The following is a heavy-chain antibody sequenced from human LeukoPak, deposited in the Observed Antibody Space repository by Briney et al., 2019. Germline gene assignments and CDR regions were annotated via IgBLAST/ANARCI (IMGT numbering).Heavy chain of an antibody. J-gene: IGHJ4*02. CDR3: ARGGSLPETSNLIDY. CDR2: IYHSGST. V-gene: IGHV4-30-2*01. CDR1: GGSISSGGYS. Sequence: TLSLTCAVSGGSISSGGYSWSWIRQPPGKGLEWIGYIYHSGSTYYNPSLKSRVTISVDRSKNQFSLKLSSVTAADTAVYYCARGGSLPETSNLIDYWGQGTLVTVSS. D-gene: IGHD1-26*01.